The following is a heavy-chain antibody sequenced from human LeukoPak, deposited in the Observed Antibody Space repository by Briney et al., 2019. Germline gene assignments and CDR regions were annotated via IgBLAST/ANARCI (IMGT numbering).Heavy chain of an antibody. J-gene: IGHJ4*02. CDR3: ARVPIPFYDILTGYYPYYFDY. CDR1: GYTFTSYG. CDR2: ISAYNGNT. V-gene: IGHV1-18*01. Sequence: GASVQVSCQASGYTFTSYGISWLRQAPGQGLEWMGWISAYNGNTNYAQKLQGRVTMTTDTSTSTAYMELRSLRSDDTAVYYCARVPIPFYDILTGYYPYYFDYWGQGTLVTVSS. D-gene: IGHD3-9*01.